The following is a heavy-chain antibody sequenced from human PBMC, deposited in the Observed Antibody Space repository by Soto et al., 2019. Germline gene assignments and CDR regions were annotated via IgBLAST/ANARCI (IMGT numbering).Heavy chain of an antibody. D-gene: IGHD6-13*01. V-gene: IGHV3-11*01. CDR2: ISSSGSTI. Sequence: QVQLVESGGGLVKPGGSLRLSCAASGFTFSDYYMSWIRQAPGKGLEWVSYISSSGSTIYYADSVKGRFTISRDNAKNSLYMQMTSLRAEDTAVYYCGRDIAAAANRGAMYYYYGMYIWGQGTTVIVSS. CDR3: GRDIAAAANRGAMYYYYGMYI. J-gene: IGHJ6*02. CDR1: GFTFSDYY.